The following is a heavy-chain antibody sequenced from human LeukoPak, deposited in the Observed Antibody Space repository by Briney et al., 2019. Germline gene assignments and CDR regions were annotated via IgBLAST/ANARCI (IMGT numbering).Heavy chain of an antibody. Sequence: GGSLRLSCAASGFALSDYYMSWIRQAPGKGLEWVSYISSSSIYTNYADSVKGRFTISRDNAKNSLYLQMNSLRAEDTAVYYCARDREYYFGYWGQGTRVTVSS. CDR2: ISSSSIYT. CDR3: ARDREYYFGY. CDR1: GFALSDYY. J-gene: IGHJ4*02. V-gene: IGHV3-11*06.